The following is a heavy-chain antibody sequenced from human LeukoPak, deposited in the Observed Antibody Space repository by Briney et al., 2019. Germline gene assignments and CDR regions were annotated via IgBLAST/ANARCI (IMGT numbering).Heavy chain of an antibody. CDR1: GFTFDDYA. Sequence: GGSLRLSCAASGFTFDDYAMHWVRQAPGKSLEWVSLISGDGGTSYYADSVKDRFTISRDNSKNSLYLQMNSLRTEDTALYYCAKDRLGVARSYFDYWGQGTLVTASS. V-gene: IGHV3-43*02. D-gene: IGHD6-19*01. J-gene: IGHJ4*02. CDR3: AKDRLGVARSYFDY. CDR2: ISGDGGTS.